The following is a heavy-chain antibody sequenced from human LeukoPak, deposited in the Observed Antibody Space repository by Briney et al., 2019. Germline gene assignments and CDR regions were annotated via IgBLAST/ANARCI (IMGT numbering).Heavy chain of an antibody. J-gene: IGHJ6*03. CDR3: ARDSILTGYYRYYYYYYMDV. V-gene: IGHV4-4*07. CDR1: GGSISSYY. CDR2: IYTSGST. D-gene: IGHD3-9*01. Sequence: PSETLSLTCTVSGGSISSYYWSWIRQPAGKGLEWIGRIYTSGSTNYNPYLKSRVTMSVDTSKNQFSLKLSSVTAADTAVYYCARDSILTGYYRYYYYYYMDVWGKGTTVTVSS.